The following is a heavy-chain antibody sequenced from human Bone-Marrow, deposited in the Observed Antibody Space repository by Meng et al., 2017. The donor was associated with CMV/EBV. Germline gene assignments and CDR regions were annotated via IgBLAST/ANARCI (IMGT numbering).Heavy chain of an antibody. CDR3: AKDMREGSGQPLNYYYYYGMDV. CDR2: ISWNSGSI. Sequence: GGSLRLSCAASGFTFDDYAMHWVRQAPGKGLEWVSGISWNSGSIGYADSVKGRFTISRDNAKNPLYLQMNSLRAEDTALYYCAKDMREGSGQPLNYYYYYGMDVWGQGTTVTVSS. D-gene: IGHD3-10*01. CDR1: GFTFDDYA. J-gene: IGHJ6*02. V-gene: IGHV3-9*01.